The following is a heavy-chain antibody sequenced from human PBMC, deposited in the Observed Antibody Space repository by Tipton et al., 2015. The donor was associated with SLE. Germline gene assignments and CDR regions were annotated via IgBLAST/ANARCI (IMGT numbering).Heavy chain of an antibody. CDR2: INHSGGT. J-gene: IGHJ3*02. CDR1: GGSISSSSYY. V-gene: IGHV4-39*07. Sequence: TLSLTCTVSGGSISSSSYYWSWIRQHPGKGLEWIGEINHSGGTSYNPSLKSRVSISVDESKNQLSLRLTTVTAADTAVYYCARVKGEGAFDIWGQGPMVTVSS. CDR3: ARVKGEGAFDI. D-gene: IGHD3-10*01.